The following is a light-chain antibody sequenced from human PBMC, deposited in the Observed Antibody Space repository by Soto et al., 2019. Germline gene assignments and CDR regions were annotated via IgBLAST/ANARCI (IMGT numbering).Light chain of an antibody. CDR1: QSLIHSDGNTF. Sequence: DVVVTQSPLSLSVTLGQPASISCRSSQSLIHSDGNTFLHWFQQRPGQSPRRLIYHVSTRDSGVPDRLSGSGSGTDFTLEISRVEAEDVGIYYCMQGSHWPYTFGPGTTVDIK. J-gene: IGKJ3*01. CDR2: HVS. CDR3: MQGSHWPYT. V-gene: IGKV2-30*02.